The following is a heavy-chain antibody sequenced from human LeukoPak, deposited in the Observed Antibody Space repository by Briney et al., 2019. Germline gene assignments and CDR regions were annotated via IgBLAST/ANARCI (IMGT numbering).Heavy chain of an antibody. D-gene: IGHD3-22*01. CDR2: INDSGNT. V-gene: IGHV4-39*01. J-gene: IGHJ4*01. CDR3: ARGYDY. CDR1: GGSISSSSYY. Sequence: KPSETLSLTCTVSGGSISSSSYYWAWVRQPPGKGLEWIGIINDSGNTYYNPSLRSRVTISVDTFKNQFSLKVNSVTAADTAVYYCARGYDYWGQGTLVTVSS.